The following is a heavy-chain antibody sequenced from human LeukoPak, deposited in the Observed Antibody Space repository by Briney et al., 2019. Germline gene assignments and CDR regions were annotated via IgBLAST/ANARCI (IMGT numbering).Heavy chain of an antibody. J-gene: IGHJ5*02. D-gene: IGHD3-10*01. CDR2: IRYDGSNK. Sequence: GGSLRLSCAASGFTFSSYGMHWVRQAPGKGLEWVAFIRYDGSNKYYADSVKGRFTISRDNSKNTLYLQMNSLRAEDTAVYYCAKEETKYYYGSGSYYGSGPNWFDPWGQGTLVTVSS. CDR3: AKEETKYYYGSGSYYGSGPNWFDP. CDR1: GFTFSSYG. V-gene: IGHV3-30*02.